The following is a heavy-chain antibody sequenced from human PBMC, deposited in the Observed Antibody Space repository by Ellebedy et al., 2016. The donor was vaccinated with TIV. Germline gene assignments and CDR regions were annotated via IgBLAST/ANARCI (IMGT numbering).Heavy chain of an antibody. V-gene: IGHV3-53*01. D-gene: IGHD5-18*01. CDR2: FYSGGST. J-gene: IGHJ4*02. Sequence: GESLKISCAASGFTVSTSYMSWVRQAPGKGLEWVSVFYSGGSTYYADSVKGRFTISRDNSKNTLFLQMNSLRAEDTAVYYCAKDLKMVTAWGYWGQGTLVTVSS. CDR1: GFTVSTSY. CDR3: AKDLKMVTAWGY.